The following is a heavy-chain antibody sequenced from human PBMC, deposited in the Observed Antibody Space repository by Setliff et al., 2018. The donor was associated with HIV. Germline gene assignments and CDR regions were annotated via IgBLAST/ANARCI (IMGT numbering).Heavy chain of an antibody. CDR3: STNKWPMIRGVTAFAH. Sequence: ASVKVSCKASGYTFADHFMYWVQQAPGKGLVYMGRVDPENGKTIYAEKFQGRLTITADTSTDTGYMELSSLTSHDAALYYCSTNKWPMIRGVTAFAHWGPGTLVTVSS. D-gene: IGHD3-10*01. CDR2: VDPENGKT. V-gene: IGHV1-69-2*01. J-gene: IGHJ4*02. CDR1: GYTFADHF.